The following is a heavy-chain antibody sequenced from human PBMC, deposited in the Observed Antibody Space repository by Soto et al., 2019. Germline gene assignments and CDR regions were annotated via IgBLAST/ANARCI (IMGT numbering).Heavy chain of an antibody. J-gene: IGHJ3*02. CDR2: ISSSSSYI. CDR3: ARDNLPFHIVVVTALNAFDI. D-gene: IGHD2-21*02. V-gene: IGHV3-21*01. Sequence: EVQLVESGGGLVKPGGSLRLSCAASGFTFSSYSMNWVRQAPGKGLEWVSSISSSSSYIYYADSVKGRFTISRDNDKNSLYLQMNSLRAEDTAVYYCARDNLPFHIVVVTALNAFDIWGQGTMVTVSS. CDR1: GFTFSSYS.